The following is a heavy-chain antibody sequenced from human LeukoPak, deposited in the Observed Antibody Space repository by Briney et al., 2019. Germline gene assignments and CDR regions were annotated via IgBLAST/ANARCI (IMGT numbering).Heavy chain of an antibody. Sequence: GGSLRLSCAASGFPFSNYAMSWVRQPQGKGLEWVSAIGASGDNTYFADSVKGRFTISRDNSKNTLYLQMNSLRAEDTAVYYCAKQDIVVVPAAMFFKTEFDFWGQGTLVTVSS. CDR2: IGASGDNT. D-gene: IGHD2-2*01. CDR3: AKQDIVVVPAAMFFKTEFDF. V-gene: IGHV3-23*01. J-gene: IGHJ4*02. CDR1: GFPFSNYA.